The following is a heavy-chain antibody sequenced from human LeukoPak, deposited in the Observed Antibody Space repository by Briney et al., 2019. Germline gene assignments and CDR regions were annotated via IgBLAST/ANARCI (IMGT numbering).Heavy chain of an antibody. V-gene: IGHV3-11*01. CDR1: GFTFSDYY. D-gene: IGHD3-22*01. J-gene: IGHJ3*02. CDR2: ISSGSTI. CDR3: ASTHDSSGYFRLDI. Sequence: GGSLRLSCAASGFTFSDYYMSWIRQAPGKGLEWVSYISSGSTIYYADSVKGRFTISRDNAKNSLYLQMNSLRAEDTAVCYCASTHDSSGYFRLDIWGQGTMVTVSS.